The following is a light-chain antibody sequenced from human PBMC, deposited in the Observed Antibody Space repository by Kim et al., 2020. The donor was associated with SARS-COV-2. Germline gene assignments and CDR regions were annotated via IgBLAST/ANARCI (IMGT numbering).Light chain of an antibody. CDR1: ENINKW. J-gene: IGKJ4*01. CDR2: MAS. Sequence: ATGADRDTITVRASENINKWLVWYQQTTGKAPKGLLYMASSVESGVPSRFSGSGSGTEFSLTLCSLRPDDVAPYYCQQDHAFPLTFGGGTQV. V-gene: IGKV1-5*03. CDR3: QQDHAFPLT.